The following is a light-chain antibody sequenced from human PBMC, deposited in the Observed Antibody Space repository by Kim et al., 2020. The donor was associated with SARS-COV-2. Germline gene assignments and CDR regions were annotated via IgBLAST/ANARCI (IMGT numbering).Light chain of an antibody. Sequence: SSELTQAPSVSVAPGETAMITCGGNNIGNKNVHWYQQRPGQAPVLVIYFDSDRPSGIPERFSGSNSGNTATLTISRVEVGDEADYYCQVWDSSSDHWVFG. J-gene: IGLJ3*02. CDR1: NIGNKN. CDR2: FDS. V-gene: IGLV3-21*04. CDR3: QVWDSSSDHWV.